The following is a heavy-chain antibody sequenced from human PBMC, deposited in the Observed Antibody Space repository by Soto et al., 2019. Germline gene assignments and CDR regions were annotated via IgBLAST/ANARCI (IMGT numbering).Heavy chain of an antibody. J-gene: IGHJ4*02. Sequence: EVQLLESGGGLVQPGGSLRLSCAPSGFTFSDYAMSWVRQAPGKGLEWVSGISGSGGGTYYADSVKGRFTISRDNSKNTLYLQMNSLRAEDTAVYYCAKAYYDISGYYSFDYWGQGTLVTVSS. CDR3: AKAYYDISGYYSFDY. V-gene: IGHV3-23*01. CDR1: GFTFSDYA. D-gene: IGHD3-22*01. CDR2: ISGSGGGT.